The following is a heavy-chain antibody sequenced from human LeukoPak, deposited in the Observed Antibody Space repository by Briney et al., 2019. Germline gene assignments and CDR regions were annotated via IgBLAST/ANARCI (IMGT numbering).Heavy chain of an antibody. V-gene: IGHV4-30-4*07. CDR2: IYYSGST. CDR1: GGSISSDGYS. Sequence: TPSQTLSLTCAVSGGSISSDGYSWSWIRQPPGKGLEWIGYIYYSGSTNYNPSLKSRVTISVDTSKNQFSLKLSSVTAADTAVYYCARRMEWGSYRPSLWFDPWGQGTLVTVSS. D-gene: IGHD3-16*02. CDR3: ARRMEWGSYRPSLWFDP. J-gene: IGHJ5*02.